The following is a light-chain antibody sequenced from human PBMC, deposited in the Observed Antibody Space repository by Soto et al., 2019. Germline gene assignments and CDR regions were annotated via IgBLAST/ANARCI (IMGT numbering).Light chain of an antibody. CDR2: EGS. Sequence: SVLTQPASVAGSPGQSITSSCTGTSSDVGSYNLVSWYQQHPGKAPKLMIYEGSKRPSGVSSRFSGSKSGNTASLTISGLQAEDEADYYCCSYAGSSTPYVFGTGPKVTV. CDR3: CSYAGSSTPYV. J-gene: IGLJ1*01. CDR1: SSDVGSYNL. V-gene: IGLV2-23*01.